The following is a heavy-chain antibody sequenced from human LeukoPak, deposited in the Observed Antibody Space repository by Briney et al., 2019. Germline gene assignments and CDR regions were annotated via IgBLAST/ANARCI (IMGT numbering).Heavy chain of an antibody. CDR3: ARKWYSGSGSRCYFDY. J-gene: IGHJ4*02. V-gene: IGHV4-39*07. D-gene: IGHD3-10*01. CDR1: GGSISSSSYY. CDR2: IYYSGST. Sequence: SETLSLTCTVSGGSISSSSYYWGWLRQPPGKGLEWIGSIYYSGSTYYNPSLKSRVTISVDTSKNQFSLKLSSVTAADTAVYYCARKWYSGSGSRCYFDYWGQGTLVTVSS.